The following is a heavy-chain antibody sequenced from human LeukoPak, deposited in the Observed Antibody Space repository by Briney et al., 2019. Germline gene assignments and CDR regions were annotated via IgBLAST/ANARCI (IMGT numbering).Heavy chain of an antibody. V-gene: IGHV4-59*08. CDR2: IYYRGST. J-gene: IGHJ5*02. CDR3: AALYCSSTSCYGDWFDP. CDR1: CGSISRYY. Sequence: SDTLSLTCTVSCGSISRYYWSWIRQPPGKGLEWNGYIYYRGSTNYRPSLKSRVTISVDTSKTPLSLKLSSVTAADTAVYYCAALYCSSTSCYGDWFDPWGQGTLVTVSS. D-gene: IGHD2-2*01.